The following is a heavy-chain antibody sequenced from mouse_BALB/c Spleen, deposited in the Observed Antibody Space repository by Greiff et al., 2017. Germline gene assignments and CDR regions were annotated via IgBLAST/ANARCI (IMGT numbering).Heavy chain of an antibody. D-gene: IGHD2-3*01. CDR1: GYTFTSYW. Sequence: QVQLQQSGAELARPGASVKLSCKASGYTFTSYWMQWVKQRPGQGLEWIGAIYPGDGDTRYTQKFKGKATLTADKSSSTAYMQLSSLASEDSAVYYCARRYDPYYFDYWGQGTTLTVSS. CDR3: ARRYDPYYFDY. CDR2: IYPGDGDT. J-gene: IGHJ2*01. V-gene: IGHV1-87*01.